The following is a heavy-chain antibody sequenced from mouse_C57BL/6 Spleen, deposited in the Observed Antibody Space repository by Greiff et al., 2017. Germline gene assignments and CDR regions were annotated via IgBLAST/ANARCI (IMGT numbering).Heavy chain of an antibody. D-gene: IGHD1-1*01. CDR1: GYTFTSYW. J-gene: IGHJ2*01. Sequence: VQLQQPGAELVKPGASVKMSCKASGYTFTSYWITWVKQRPGQGLEWIGDIYPGSGSTNYNEKFKSKATLTVDTSSSTAYMQLSSLTSEDSAVYYFARWDYYYVSSYDYWGQGTTLTVSS. CDR3: ARWDYYYVSSYDY. V-gene: IGHV1-55*01. CDR2: IYPGSGST.